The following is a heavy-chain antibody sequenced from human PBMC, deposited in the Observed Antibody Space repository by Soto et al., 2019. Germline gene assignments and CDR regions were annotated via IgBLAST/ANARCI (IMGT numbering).Heavy chain of an antibody. J-gene: IGHJ4*02. D-gene: IGHD3-22*01. CDR2: IYPGNSDT. Sequence: PGESLKISCKGSTYTFSRYWIGWVRQLPSQGLEWLGLIYPGNSDTKYSPSLQGQVTISADQSISTAYLQWSSLKASDTAMYFCASLSRYDTFSAFDFWGQGTLVTVSS. V-gene: IGHV5-51*01. CDR1: TYTFSRYW. CDR3: ASLSRYDTFSAFDF.